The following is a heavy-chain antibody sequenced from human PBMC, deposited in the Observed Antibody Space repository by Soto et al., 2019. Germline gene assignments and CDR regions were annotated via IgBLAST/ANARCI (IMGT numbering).Heavy chain of an antibody. CDR3: AKGQGFGELLPFDY. CDR1: GFTFSNYA. D-gene: IGHD3-10*01. Sequence: EVQLLESGGGLVQPGGSLRLSCAASGFTFSNYAMDWVRQAPGKGLEWVSTVIGSGGSTYYADSVRGRFTISRDNSKDTLYLQMNSLSAEDTAVYYCAKGQGFGELLPFDYWGQGTLVTVSS. J-gene: IGHJ4*02. V-gene: IGHV3-23*01. CDR2: VIGSGGST.